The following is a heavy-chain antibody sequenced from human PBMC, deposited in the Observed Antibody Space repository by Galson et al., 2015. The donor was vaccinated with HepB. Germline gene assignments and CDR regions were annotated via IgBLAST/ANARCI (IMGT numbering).Heavy chain of an antibody. CDR3: ARGLLTHSYGRTSYYFDK. Sequence: SLRLSCAASGFTVRNSGMHWVRQAPGKGLQWVAVIWDDGSNKHYVDSVKGRFTVTSDTSRNTVYLQMNDLRAGDTAVYYCARGLLTHSYGRTSYYFDKWGRGTLVTVSS. V-gene: IGHV3-33*01. J-gene: IGHJ4*01. CDR2: IWDDGSNK. CDR1: GFTVRNSG. D-gene: IGHD3-22*01.